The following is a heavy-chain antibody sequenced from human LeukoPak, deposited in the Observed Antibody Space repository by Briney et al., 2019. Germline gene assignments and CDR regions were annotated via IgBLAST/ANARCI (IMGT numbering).Heavy chain of an antibody. Sequence: PSETLSLTCTVSGGSISSYYWSWIRQPPGKGLEWIGYIYYSGSTNYNPSLKSRVTISVDTSKNQFSLKLSSVTAADTAVYYCARRYYDSSGYDYWGQGTLVTVSS. CDR2: IYYSGST. D-gene: IGHD3-22*01. CDR1: GGSISSYY. J-gene: IGHJ4*02. V-gene: IGHV4-59*01. CDR3: ARRYYDSSGYDY.